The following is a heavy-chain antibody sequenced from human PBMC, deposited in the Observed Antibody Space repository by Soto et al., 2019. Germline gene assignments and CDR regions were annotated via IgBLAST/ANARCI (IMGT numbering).Heavy chain of an antibody. CDR3: ASGDCSSTGCRQCYYYSMDV. V-gene: IGHV6-1*01. CDR2: TYYRSKWYN. D-gene: IGHD2-2*01. CDR1: GDSVSSNSAA. J-gene: IGHJ6*03. Sequence: SQTLSLTCAISGDSVSSNSAAWNWIRQSPSRGLEWLGRTYYRSKWYNDYAVSVKSRITINPDTSKNQFSLQLNSVTPEDTAVYYCASGDCSSTGCRQCYYYSMDVWGKGTTVTVSS.